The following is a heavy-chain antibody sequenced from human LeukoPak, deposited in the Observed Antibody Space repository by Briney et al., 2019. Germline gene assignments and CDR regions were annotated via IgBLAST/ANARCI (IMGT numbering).Heavy chain of an antibody. CDR1: GFTFSSYH. Sequence: GGSLRLSREVSGFTFSSYHVNWVRQAPGKGLEWVSSIGSSGSYIYYADSLTGRFTISRDNARNSLYLQMNSLRAEDTAMDYCARRATTERGHSYGLDFWGQGTLVTVSS. CDR2: IGSSGSYI. V-gene: IGHV3-21*01. J-gene: IGHJ4*02. CDR3: ARRATTERGHSYGLDF. D-gene: IGHD5-18*01.